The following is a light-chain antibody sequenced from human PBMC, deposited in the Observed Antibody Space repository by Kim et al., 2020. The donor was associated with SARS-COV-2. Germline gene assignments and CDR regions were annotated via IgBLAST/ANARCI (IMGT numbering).Light chain of an antibody. Sequence: SYELTQPPSVSVSPGQTASITCSGDKLGDKYACWYQQKPGQSPLLVIYQDNKRPSGIPERFSGSNSGNTATLTISGTQAVDEADYYCQAWDSRTWVFGGG. V-gene: IGLV3-1*01. CDR3: QAWDSRTWV. CDR1: KLGDKY. J-gene: IGLJ3*02. CDR2: QDN.